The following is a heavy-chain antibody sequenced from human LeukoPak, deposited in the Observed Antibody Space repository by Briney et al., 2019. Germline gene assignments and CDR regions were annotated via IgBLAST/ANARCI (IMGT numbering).Heavy chain of an antibody. J-gene: IGHJ4*02. CDR2: IYSGGST. V-gene: IGHV3-53*01. CDR3: ARRAGAYSHPYDY. CDR1: GFTFSSYW. Sequence: PGGSLRLSCAASGFTFSSYWMSWVRQAPGKGLEWVSFIYSGGSTYYADSVKGRFTISRDNSKNTLYLQMNSLRADDTAVYYCARRAGAYSHPYDYWGQGTLVTVSS. D-gene: IGHD4/OR15-4a*01.